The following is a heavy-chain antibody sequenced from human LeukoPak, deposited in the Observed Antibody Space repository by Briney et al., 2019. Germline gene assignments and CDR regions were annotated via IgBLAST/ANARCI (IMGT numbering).Heavy chain of an antibody. J-gene: IGHJ5*02. D-gene: IGHD3-3*01. Sequence: SETLSLTCTVSGGSISSSSYYWGWIRQPPGKGLEWIGSIYYSGSTYYNPSLKSRVTISVDTSKNQFSLKLSSVTAADTAVYYCARRRRGYTNNWFDPWGQGTLVTVSS. CDR2: IYYSGST. V-gene: IGHV4-39*01. CDR1: GGSISSSSYY. CDR3: ARRRRGYTNNWFDP.